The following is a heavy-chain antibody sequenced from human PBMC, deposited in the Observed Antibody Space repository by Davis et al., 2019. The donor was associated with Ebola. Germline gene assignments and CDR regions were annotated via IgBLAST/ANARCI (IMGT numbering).Heavy chain of an antibody. CDR1: GGSVSSGSYY. CDR2: IYYSGST. V-gene: IGHV4-61*01. D-gene: IGHD2-15*01. Sequence: MPSETLSLTCTVSGGSVSSGSYYWSWIRQPPGKGLEWIGYIYYSGSTNYNPSLKSRVTISVDTSKNQFSLKLSSVTAADTAVYYCARDIVVRNPHYYYYYGMDVWGQGTTVTVSS. J-gene: IGHJ6*02. CDR3: ARDIVVRNPHYYYYYGMDV.